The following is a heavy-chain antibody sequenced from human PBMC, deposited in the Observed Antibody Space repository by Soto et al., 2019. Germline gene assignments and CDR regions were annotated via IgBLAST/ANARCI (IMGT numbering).Heavy chain of an antibody. D-gene: IGHD5-12*01. J-gene: IGHJ6*02. Sequence: QVQLVQSGAEVKKPGSSVKVSCKASGGTFSSYAISWVRQAPGQGLEWMGGIIPIFGTANYVQKFQGRVTITADKSTSTAYMELSSLRSEDTAVYYCAIGWQGYPPLYYGMDVWGQGTTVTVSS. CDR2: IIPIFGTA. V-gene: IGHV1-69*06. CDR1: GGTFSSYA. CDR3: AIGWQGYPPLYYGMDV.